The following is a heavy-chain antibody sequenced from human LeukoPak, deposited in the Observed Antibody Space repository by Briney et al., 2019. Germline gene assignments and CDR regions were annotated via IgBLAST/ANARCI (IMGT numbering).Heavy chain of an antibody. J-gene: IGHJ4*02. D-gene: IGHD3-22*01. V-gene: IGHV3-23*01. CDR1: GFTFSSYA. Sequence: GGSLRLSCAASGFTFSSYAMSWVRQAPGKGLEWVSAISGSGGSTYYADSVKGRFTISRDNSKNTLYLQMNSLRAEDTAVYYCAKVNVVVITRNYSDYWGQGTLVTVSS. CDR2: ISGSGGST. CDR3: AKVNVVVITRNYSDY.